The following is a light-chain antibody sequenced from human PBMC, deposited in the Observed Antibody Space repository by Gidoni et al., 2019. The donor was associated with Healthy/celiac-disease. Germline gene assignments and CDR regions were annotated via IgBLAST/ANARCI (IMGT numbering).Light chain of an antibody. CDR1: QVISSY. CDR3: QQYYSYPRS. Sequence: AIRMTQSPSSFSASTGDRVTITCRASQVISSYLAWYKQQPGKAHKLLIYAASTLQSGVPSMFSGSGSGTDFTLTLSCLQSEDFATYYCQQYYSYPRSFGQGTKLEIK. CDR2: AAS. J-gene: IGKJ2*03. V-gene: IGKV1-8*01.